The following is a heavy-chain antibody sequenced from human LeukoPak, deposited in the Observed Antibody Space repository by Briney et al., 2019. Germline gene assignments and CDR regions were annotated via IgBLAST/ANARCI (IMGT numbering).Heavy chain of an antibody. CDR1: GGSISSGDYY. J-gene: IGHJ4*02. V-gene: IGHV4-30-4*01. Sequence: SQTRSLTCTVSGGSISSGDYYWSWIRQPPGKGLEWIGYIYYSGSTYYNPSLKSRVTISVDTSKNQFSLKLSSVTAADTAVYYCAREGVIRGGFDYWGQGTLVTVSS. CDR3: AREGVIRGGFDY. CDR2: IYYSGST. D-gene: IGHD3-10*01.